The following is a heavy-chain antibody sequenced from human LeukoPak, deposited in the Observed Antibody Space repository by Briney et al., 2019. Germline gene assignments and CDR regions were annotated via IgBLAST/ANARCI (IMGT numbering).Heavy chain of an antibody. CDR1: GGTFSSYA. Sequence: GASVTVSCKASGGTFSSYAISWVRQAPGQGLEWMGRIIPIFGIANYAQKFQGRVTITADKSTSTAYMELSSLRSEDTAVYYCARTRGAAAGVDGMDVWGQGTTVTVSS. CDR3: ARTRGAAAGVDGMDV. D-gene: IGHD6-13*01. CDR2: IIPIFGIA. J-gene: IGHJ6*02. V-gene: IGHV1-69*04.